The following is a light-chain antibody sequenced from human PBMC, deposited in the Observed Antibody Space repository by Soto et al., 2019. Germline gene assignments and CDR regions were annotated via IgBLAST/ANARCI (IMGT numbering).Light chain of an antibody. J-gene: IGKJ1*01. Sequence: DIHLTQSPSTLSASVGDRVTITCRASQSISSWLAWYQQKPGKAPKLLIYKASTLESGVPSRFRGSGSGTEFTLTISSLQPDEFATYYCQHWVDYMWTFGQGTKVEIK. CDR1: QSISSW. V-gene: IGKV1-5*03. CDR2: KAS. CDR3: QHWVDYMWT.